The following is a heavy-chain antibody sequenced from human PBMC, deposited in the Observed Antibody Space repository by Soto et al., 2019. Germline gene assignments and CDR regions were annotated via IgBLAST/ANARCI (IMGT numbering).Heavy chain of an antibody. Sequence: ASVKVSCKASGYTFTSYGISWVRQAPGQGLEWMGWISAYNGNTNYAQKLQGRVTMTTDTSTSTAYMELRSLRSDDTAVYYCARGSEWGAYEEPLNWFDPWGQGTLVTVSS. CDR1: GYTFTSYG. V-gene: IGHV1-18*01. CDR2: ISAYNGNT. J-gene: IGHJ5*02. D-gene: IGHD5-12*01. CDR3: ARGSEWGAYEEPLNWFDP.